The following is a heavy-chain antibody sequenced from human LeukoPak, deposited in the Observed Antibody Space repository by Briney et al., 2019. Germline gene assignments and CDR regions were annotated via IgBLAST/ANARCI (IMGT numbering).Heavy chain of an antibody. CDR2: INPSGGST. Sequence: ASVKVSCKASGYTFTSYYMHWVRQAPGQGLEWMGIINPSGGSTSYAQKFQGRVTMTEDTSTDTAYMELSSLRSEDTAVYYCATDRHTAGGAFDIWGQGTMVTVSS. J-gene: IGHJ3*02. V-gene: IGHV1-46*01. CDR1: GYTFTSYY. D-gene: IGHD3-16*02. CDR3: ATDRHTAGGAFDI.